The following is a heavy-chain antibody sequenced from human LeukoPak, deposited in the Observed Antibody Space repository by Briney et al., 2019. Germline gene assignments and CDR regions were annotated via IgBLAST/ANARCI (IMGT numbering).Heavy chain of an antibody. CDR2: INPSGGST. D-gene: IGHD2-2*01. Sequence: ASVKVSCKASGYTFTSYYMHWVRQAPGQGLEWMGIINPSGGSTSYAQKFQGRATMTRDTSTSTVYMELSSLRSEDTAVYYCARVVGYCSSTSCQTFDYWGQGTLVTVSS. CDR3: ARVVGYCSSTSCQTFDY. V-gene: IGHV1-46*01. J-gene: IGHJ4*02. CDR1: GYTFTSYY.